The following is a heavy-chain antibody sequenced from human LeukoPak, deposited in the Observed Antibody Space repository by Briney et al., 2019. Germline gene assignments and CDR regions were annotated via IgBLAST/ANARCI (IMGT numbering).Heavy chain of an antibody. CDR1: GYTFTSSG. J-gene: IGHJ3*02. D-gene: IGHD1-26*01. Sequence: ASVNVSCKASGYTFTSSGISWVRQAPGQGLEWMGWIRAYNGNTNYAQKLQGRVTMTTDTSTSTAYMELRSLRPDDTAVYYCASVASYFRGAFDIWGQGTMVIVSS. CDR3: ASVASYFRGAFDI. V-gene: IGHV1-18*01. CDR2: IRAYNGNT.